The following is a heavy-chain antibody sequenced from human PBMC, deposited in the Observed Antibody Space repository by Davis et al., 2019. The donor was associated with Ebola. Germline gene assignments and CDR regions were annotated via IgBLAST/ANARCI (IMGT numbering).Heavy chain of an antibody. CDR1: GFTFSRHS. J-gene: IGHJ6*02. CDR2: ISGSGGST. Sequence: GESLKISCAASGFTFSRHSMHWVRQAPGKGLEWVSAISGSGGSTYYADSVKGRFTISRDNSKNTLYLQMNSLRAEDTAVYYCAKDRGHYDILTGPEDYGMDVWGQGTTVTVSS. CDR3: AKDRGHYDILTGPEDYGMDV. V-gene: IGHV3-23*01. D-gene: IGHD3-9*01.